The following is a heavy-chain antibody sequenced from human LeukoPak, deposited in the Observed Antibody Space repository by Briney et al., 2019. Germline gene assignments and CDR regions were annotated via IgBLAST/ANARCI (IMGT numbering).Heavy chain of an antibody. CDR3: ARGRTPYDSTGDYFFDY. Sequence: PSETLPLTCNVSGGSISHHYWSWIRQSPGKGLKWIGYVFYSGSTSYSPSLKSRITISLDTSKSQYSLRLSSVTAADTAVYFCARGRTPYDSTGDYFFDYWGQGILVTVSS. CDR2: VFYSGST. J-gene: IGHJ4*02. V-gene: IGHV4-59*11. CDR1: GGSISHHY. D-gene: IGHD3-22*01.